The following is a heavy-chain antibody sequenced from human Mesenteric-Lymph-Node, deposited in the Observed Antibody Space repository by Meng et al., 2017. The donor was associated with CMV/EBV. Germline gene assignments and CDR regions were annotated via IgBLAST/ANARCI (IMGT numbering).Heavy chain of an antibody. D-gene: IGHD1-26*01. J-gene: IGHJ5*02. V-gene: IGHV3-66*01. CDR1: GFTVSSKY. CDR2: IYSGGST. CDR3: ARVGVEWELPSWFDP. Sequence: VSGFTVSSKYMSWVRQAPVKGLEWVSIIYSGGSTYYADSVKGRFTISRDSSKNTVYLQMNSLRAEDTAVYYCARVGVEWELPSWFDPWGQGTLVTVSS.